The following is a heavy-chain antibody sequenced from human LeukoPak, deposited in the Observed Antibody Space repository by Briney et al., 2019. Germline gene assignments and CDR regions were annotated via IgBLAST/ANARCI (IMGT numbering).Heavy chain of an antibody. CDR2: ISSSSSYI. D-gene: IGHD6-25*01. V-gene: IGHV3-21*01. J-gene: IGHJ3*02. CDR3: ARDKYSTGGSPHAFDI. Sequence: GGSLRLSCAASGFTFSSYSMNWVRQAPGKGLEWVSPISSSSSYIYYADSVKGRFTISRDNAKNSLYLQMNSLRAEDTAVYYCARDKYSTGGSPHAFDIWGQGTMVTVSS. CDR1: GFTFSSYS.